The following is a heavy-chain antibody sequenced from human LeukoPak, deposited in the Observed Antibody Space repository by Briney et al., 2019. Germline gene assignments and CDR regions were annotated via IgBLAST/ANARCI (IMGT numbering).Heavy chain of an antibody. J-gene: IGHJ5*02. Sequence: SQTLSLTCAISGDSVSSNSAAWNWIRQSPSRGLEWLGRTYYRSKWYNDYAVFVKSRITINPDTSKNQFSLQLSSVTPEDTAVYYCARVVGYCSGGSCYDNWFDPWGQGTLVTVSS. D-gene: IGHD2-15*01. V-gene: IGHV6-1*01. CDR1: GDSVSSNSAA. CDR2: TYYRSKWYN. CDR3: ARVVGYCSGGSCYDNWFDP.